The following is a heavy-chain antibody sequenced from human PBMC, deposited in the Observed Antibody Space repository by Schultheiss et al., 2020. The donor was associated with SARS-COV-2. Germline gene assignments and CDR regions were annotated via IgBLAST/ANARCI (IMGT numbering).Heavy chain of an antibody. J-gene: IGHJ4*02. D-gene: IGHD3-10*01. V-gene: IGHV3-33*01. CDR1: GFTFSSYG. CDR3: ARVVWFRRDY. Sequence: GGSLRLSCRASGFTFSSYGMYWVRQAPGKGLEWVAVIWFDGSDKYYADSVKGRFTISRDNSKNTLYLQMNSLRAEDTAVYYCARVVWFRRDYWGQGTLVTVSS. CDR2: IWFDGSDK.